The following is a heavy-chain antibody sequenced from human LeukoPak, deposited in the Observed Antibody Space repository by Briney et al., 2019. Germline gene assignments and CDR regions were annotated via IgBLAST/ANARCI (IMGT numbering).Heavy chain of an antibody. CDR1: GFSISSGGYY. J-gene: IGHJ4*02. Sequence: KSSETLSLTCTVSGFSISSGGYYWSWLRQPPGRGREWIGYIYHSGSTYYNPSLKSRVTISVDRSKNQFSLKLSSVTAAETAVYYRARGRPHTPTLSLAPHWGQGTLVTVSP. V-gene: IGHV4-30-2*01. CDR2: IYHSGST. D-gene: IGHD1-14*01. CDR3: ARGRPHTPTLSLAPH.